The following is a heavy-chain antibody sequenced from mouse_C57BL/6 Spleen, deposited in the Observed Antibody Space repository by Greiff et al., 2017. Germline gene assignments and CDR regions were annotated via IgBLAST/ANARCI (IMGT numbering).Heavy chain of an antibody. V-gene: IGHV1-64*01. D-gene: IGHD2-3*01. Sequence: QVQLQQPGAELVKPGASVKLSCKASGYTFTSYWMHWVKQRPGQGLEWIGMIHPNSGSTNYNEKLKSKATLTVDKSSSTAYMQLSSLTSEDSAVYYCARGLLRAMDYWGQGASVTVSS. J-gene: IGHJ4*01. CDR1: GYTFTSYW. CDR2: IHPNSGST. CDR3: ARGLLRAMDY.